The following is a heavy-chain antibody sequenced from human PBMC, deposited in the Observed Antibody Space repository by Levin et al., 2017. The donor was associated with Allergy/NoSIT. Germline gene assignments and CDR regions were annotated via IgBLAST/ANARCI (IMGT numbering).Heavy chain of an antibody. CDR3: AKGGDYDV. D-gene: IGHD4-17*01. CDR2: ITSDASHK. V-gene: IGHV3-30*02. J-gene: IGHJ6*04. CDR1: GFTFSTYG. Sequence: GESLTISCEASGFTFSTYGMQWVRQAPGKGLEWVGIITSDASHKYYGDSVKGRVTISRDDSKNTVFLEMNSLRAEDTAVYYCAKGGDYDVWGTGTTVTVSS.